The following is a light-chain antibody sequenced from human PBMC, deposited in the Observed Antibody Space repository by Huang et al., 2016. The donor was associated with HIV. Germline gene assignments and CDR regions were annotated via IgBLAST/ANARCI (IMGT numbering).Light chain of an antibody. CDR2: GAS. CDR3: QQYGSSPT. V-gene: IGKV3-20*01. Sequence: EIVLTQSPGTLSVSPGERATLSCRASQSVSGAYLAWYQQRPGQAPRLLIYGASSRATGIPDRFSGSGSGIDFTLTISRLESEDFAVYYCQQYGSSPTFGQGTKVDIK. CDR1: QSVSGAY. J-gene: IGKJ1*01.